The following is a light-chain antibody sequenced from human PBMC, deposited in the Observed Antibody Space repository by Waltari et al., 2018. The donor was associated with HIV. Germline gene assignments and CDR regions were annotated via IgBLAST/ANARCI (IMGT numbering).Light chain of an antibody. J-gene: IGLJ3*02. CDR1: SSNLGSNI. V-gene: IGLV1-44*01. CDR2: SNN. Sequence: QSVLTQPPSASGTPGQRVSISCSGSSSNLGSNIVNWYQQLPETAPKLLIYSNNQRPSGVPDRFSGSKSGTSASLAISGLQSEDEADYYCAAWDDSLNAWVFGGGTKLTVL. CDR3: AAWDDSLNAWV.